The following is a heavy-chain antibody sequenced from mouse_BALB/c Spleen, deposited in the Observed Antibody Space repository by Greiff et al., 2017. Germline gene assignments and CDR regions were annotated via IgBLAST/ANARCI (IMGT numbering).Heavy chain of an antibody. D-gene: IGHD2-2*01. V-gene: IGHV1-12*01. CDR2: IYPGNGDT. CDR1: GYTFTSYN. Sequence: LQQPGAELVKPGASVKMSCKASGYTFTSYNMHWVKQTPGQGLEWIGAIYPGNGDTSYNQKFKGKATLTADKSSSTAYMQLSSLTSEDSAVYYCARYGYDAFAYWGQGTLVTVSA. J-gene: IGHJ3*01. CDR3: ARYGYDAFAY.